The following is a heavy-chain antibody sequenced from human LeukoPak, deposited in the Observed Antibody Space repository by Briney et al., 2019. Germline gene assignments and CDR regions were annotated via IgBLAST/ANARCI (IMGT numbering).Heavy chain of an antibody. Sequence: EASVKVSCKASGYTFTAYYMHWVRQAPGQGLEWMGWINAGNGNTKFSHEFQGRVTITRDTSASTAYMELNSLRSEDMAVYYCAREGAYIGGSYPFDYWGQGTLVTVSS. CDR3: AREGAYIGGSYPFDY. CDR1: GYTFTAYY. CDR2: INAGNGNT. J-gene: IGHJ4*02. D-gene: IGHD1-26*01. V-gene: IGHV1-3*03.